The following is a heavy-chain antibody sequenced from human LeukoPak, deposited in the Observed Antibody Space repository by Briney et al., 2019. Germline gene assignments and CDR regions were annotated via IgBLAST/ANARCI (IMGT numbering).Heavy chain of an antibody. J-gene: IGHJ4*02. CDR1: GFTFDDYA. CDR2: ITWDGGST. CDR3: ARDVNNAYYYGDSGFWD. Sequence: GGSLRLSCAASGFTFDDYAMHWVRQAPGKGLEWVSLITWDGGSTSYTDSVKGRFTISRDNSKSSLYLQMNSLRAEDTALYYCARDVNNAYYYGDSGFWDWGQGTLVTVSS. D-gene: IGHD3-22*01. V-gene: IGHV3-43D*03.